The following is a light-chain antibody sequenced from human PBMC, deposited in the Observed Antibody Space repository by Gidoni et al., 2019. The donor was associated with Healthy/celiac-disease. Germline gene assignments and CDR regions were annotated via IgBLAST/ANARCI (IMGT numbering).Light chain of an antibody. CDR2: RNN. J-gene: IGLJ2*01. V-gene: IGLV1-47*01. CDR3: AAWDDSLSGVV. Sequence: QSVLTQPPSASGTPCQRVTISCSGSSSNIGSNYLYWYQQLPGTAPKLPIYRNNQRPSGVPVRFSGYKSGTSASLAISGLRSGDEADYYCAAWDDSLSGVVFGGGTKLTVL. CDR1: SSNIGSNY.